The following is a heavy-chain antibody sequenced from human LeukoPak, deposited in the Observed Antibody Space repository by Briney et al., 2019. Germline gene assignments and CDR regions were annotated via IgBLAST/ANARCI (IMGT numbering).Heavy chain of an antibody. J-gene: IGHJ4*02. D-gene: IGHD6-19*01. Sequence: GESLKISCEGFEYSFTNHWIAWVRQMPGKGLEWMGIIYPTDSDTIYSPSFQGQVTISADKSINTAYLQWSSLRSSDTALYFCAKHRPGYTGGPYYFDSWGQGTLVTVSS. CDR3: AKHRPGYTGGPYYFDS. CDR1: EYSFTNHW. CDR2: IYPTDSDT. V-gene: IGHV5-51*01.